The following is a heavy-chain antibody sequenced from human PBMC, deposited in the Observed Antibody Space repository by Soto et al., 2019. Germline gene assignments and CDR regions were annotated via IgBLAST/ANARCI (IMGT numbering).Heavy chain of an antibody. CDR3: AKVVVGATSHSDFDS. J-gene: IGHJ4*02. V-gene: IGHV4-39*01. CDR1: GGSIANNNYF. D-gene: IGHD2-15*01. Sequence: SETLSLSCTVSGGSIANNNYFWGWVRQPPGKGLEWIGSAAYSGGTYKNPSLKSRVTVSVDTSKNQFSLKLTSVTAADTAVYYCAKVVVGATSHSDFDSWGQGTLVTVSS. CDR2: AAYSGGT.